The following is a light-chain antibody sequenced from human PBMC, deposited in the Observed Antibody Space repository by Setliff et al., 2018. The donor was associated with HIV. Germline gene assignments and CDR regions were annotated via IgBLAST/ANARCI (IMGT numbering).Light chain of an antibody. CDR2: DFT. CDR3: TSYTSSDTYV. V-gene: IGLV2-14*03. CDR1: NSDVGGYNY. Sequence: QSALTQPASVSAAPGLAITISCTGTNSDVGGYNYVSWYVQEPGKAPKLIMYDFTSRPSGISNRFSGSQSGNTASLTISGLRAEDEGDYYCTSYTSSDTYVFGTGTKGTVL. J-gene: IGLJ1*01.